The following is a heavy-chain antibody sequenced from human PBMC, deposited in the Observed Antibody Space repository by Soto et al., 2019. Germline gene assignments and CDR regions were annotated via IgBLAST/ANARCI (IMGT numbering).Heavy chain of an antibody. CDR1: GYTYTSYG. V-gene: IGHV1-18*01. J-gene: IGHJ5*02. Sequence: GASVKLSCKASGYTYTSYGISWVRQSPGKGLEWMGWISGFNDDTNHAQKLQGRVTMTKDTSTSTAYMELRSLKSDDTAVYYCARSGSYYPARNWFGPWGQGTLVTVSS. D-gene: IGHD3-10*01. CDR3: ARSGSYYPARNWFGP. CDR2: ISGFNDDT.